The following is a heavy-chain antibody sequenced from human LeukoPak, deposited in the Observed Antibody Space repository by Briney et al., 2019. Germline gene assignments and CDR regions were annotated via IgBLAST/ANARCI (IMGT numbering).Heavy chain of an antibody. Sequence: TGGSLRLSCAASGYTFISYAMSWVRQAPGKGLEWVSAVSGSGGSTYYADSMKGRFTVSRDNSKDTLYLQMNSLRAEDTAVYYCARERTFDYWGQGTLVTVSS. CDR1: GYTFISYA. CDR3: ARERTFDY. V-gene: IGHV3-23*01. J-gene: IGHJ4*02. CDR2: VSGSGGST.